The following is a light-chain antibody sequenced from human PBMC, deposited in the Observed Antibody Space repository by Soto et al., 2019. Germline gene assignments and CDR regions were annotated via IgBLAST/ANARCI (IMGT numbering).Light chain of an antibody. V-gene: IGLV1-44*01. CDR2: SNN. CDR1: NSNIGGNS. J-gene: IGLJ1*01. CDR3: AAWDDSLSGHYV. Sequence: QSVLTQPPSASGSPGQRVTISCSGSNSNIGGNSVNWYQQFPGAAPKLLISSNNQRPSGIPDRFSGSKSGTSASLAISGLQFDDEADYYCAAWDDSLSGHYVFGAGTKVPVL.